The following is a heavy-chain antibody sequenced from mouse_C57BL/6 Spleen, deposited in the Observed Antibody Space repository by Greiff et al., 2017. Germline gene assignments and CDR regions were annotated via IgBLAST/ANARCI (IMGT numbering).Heavy chain of an antibody. J-gene: IGHJ1*03. CDR3: ARSAITTVVDWYFEV. V-gene: IGHV1-82*01. Sequence: VKLQESGPELVKPGASVKISCKASGYAFSSSWMHWVKQRPGKGLEWIGRIYPGDGDTNYNGKFKGKATLTADKSSSTAYMQLSSLTSEDSAVYFCARSAITTVVDWYFEVWGTGTTVTVSS. CDR1: GYAFSSSW. CDR2: IYPGDGDT. D-gene: IGHD1-1*01.